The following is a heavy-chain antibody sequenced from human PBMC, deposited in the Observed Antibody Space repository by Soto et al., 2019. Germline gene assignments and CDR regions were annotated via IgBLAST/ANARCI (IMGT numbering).Heavy chain of an antibody. D-gene: IGHD1-26*01. Sequence: SVKVSCKASGGTFSSYAISWVRQAPGQGLEWMGGIIPIFGTANYAQKFQGRVTITADESTSTAYMELSSLRSEDTAVYYCARGGQSGSYGYYYYYGTDVWGQGTTGTFSS. V-gene: IGHV1-69*13. J-gene: IGHJ6*02. CDR1: GGTFSSYA. CDR2: IIPIFGTA. CDR3: ARGGQSGSYGYYYYYGTDV.